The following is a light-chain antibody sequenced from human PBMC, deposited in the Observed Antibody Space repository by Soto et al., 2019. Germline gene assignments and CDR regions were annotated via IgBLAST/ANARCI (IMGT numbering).Light chain of an antibody. CDR3: QRYNRTPRT. V-gene: IGKV1-27*01. J-gene: IGKJ1*01. Sequence: DFQMTQSPSSLSASVGDRVTITCRASQDISDHLAWYQHKPGKVPKLLIYEASTLQSGVPSRFSGGGFGTDFTLTISSLQPEDFAIYYCQRYNRTPRTFGQGTKVELK. CDR2: EAS. CDR1: QDISDH.